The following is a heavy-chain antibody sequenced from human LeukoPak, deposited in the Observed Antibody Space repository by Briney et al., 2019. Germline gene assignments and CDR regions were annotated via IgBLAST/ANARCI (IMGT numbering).Heavy chain of an antibody. CDR2: ISAYNGNT. V-gene: IGHV1-18*01. CDR3: ARVGDIVLMVYANDAFDI. CDR1: GYTFTSYG. Sequence: ASVKVSCKASGYTFTSYGISWVRQAPGQGLEWMGWISAYNGNTNYAQKLQGRVTMTTDTSTSTAYMELRSLRSDDTAVYYCARVGDIVLMVYANDAFDIWGQGTMVTVSS. D-gene: IGHD2-8*01. J-gene: IGHJ3*02.